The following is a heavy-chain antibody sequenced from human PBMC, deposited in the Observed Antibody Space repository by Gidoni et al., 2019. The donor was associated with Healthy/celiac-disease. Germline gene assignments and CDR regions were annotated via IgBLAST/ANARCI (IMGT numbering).Heavy chain of an antibody. CDR3: ARDRGSGWWE. V-gene: IGHV3-30*04. CDR1: GFTFSSYA. CDR2: ISYDGSNK. D-gene: IGHD6-19*01. J-gene: IGHJ4*02. Sequence: QVQLVESGGGVVQPGRSLRLSCAASGFTFSSYAMHWVRQAPGKGLEWVAVISYDGSNKYYADSVKGRFTISRDNSKNTLYLQMNSLRAEDTAVYYCARDRGSGWWEWGQGTLVTVSS.